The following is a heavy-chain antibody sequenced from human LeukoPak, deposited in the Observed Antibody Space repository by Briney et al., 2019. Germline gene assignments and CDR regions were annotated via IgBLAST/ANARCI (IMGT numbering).Heavy chain of an antibody. CDR2: VYHTGTS. Sequence: SETLSLTCSVSGASINDYYWTWIRQPPGKGLEWIGYVYHTGTSGYHPSLKSRVAMSLDTSKNQVSLKLRSVTAADTAVYFCTRIVNGGHFYYWGQGTLVTV. V-gene: IGHV4-59*01. J-gene: IGHJ4*02. CDR1: GASINDYY. D-gene: IGHD2-8*01. CDR3: TRIVNGGHFYY.